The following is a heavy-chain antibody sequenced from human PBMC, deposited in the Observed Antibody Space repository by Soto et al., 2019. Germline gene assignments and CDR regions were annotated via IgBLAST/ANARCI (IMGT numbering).Heavy chain of an antibody. CDR3: ARVPGYYSSSSVPPNFDY. D-gene: IGHD6-6*01. CDR2: INAGNGNT. V-gene: IGHV1-3*01. CDR1: GYTFTSYA. Sequence: QVQLVQSGAEVKKPGASVKVSCKASGYTFTSYAMHWVRQAPGQRLEWMGWINAGNGNTKYSQKFQGRVTITRDTSASTAYMELSSLRSEDTAVYYCARVPGYYSSSSVPPNFDYWGQGTLVTVSS. J-gene: IGHJ4*02.